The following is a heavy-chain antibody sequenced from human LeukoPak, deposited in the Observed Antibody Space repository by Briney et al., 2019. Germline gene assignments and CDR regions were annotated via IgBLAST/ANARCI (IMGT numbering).Heavy chain of an antibody. CDR1: GFTVSSNY. CDR3: GKDPIGNFIGAFDF. CDR2: IYSGGST. V-gene: IGHV3-53*01. D-gene: IGHD4-23*01. Sequence: GGFLRLSCAASGFTVSSNYMSWVRQAPGKGLEWVSVIYSGGSTYYADSVKGRFTISRDNSKGTLYLQMDSLRVEDTAVYYCGKDPIGNFIGAFDFWGQGTMVTVSS. J-gene: IGHJ3*01.